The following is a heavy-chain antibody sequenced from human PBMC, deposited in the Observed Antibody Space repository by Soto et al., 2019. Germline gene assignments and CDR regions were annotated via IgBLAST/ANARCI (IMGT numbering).Heavy chain of an antibody. CDR3: ARGLSKGYCSGGSCYAYYYYGTDV. Sequence: QVQLVQSGAEVKKPGSSVKVSCKASGGTFSSYAISWVRQAPGQGLEWMGGIIPIFGTANYAQKFQGRVTITADESTSTAYMELSSLRSEDTAVYYCARGLSKGYCSGGSCYAYYYYGTDVWGQGTTVTVSS. V-gene: IGHV1-69*01. CDR1: GGTFSSYA. D-gene: IGHD2-15*01. CDR2: IIPIFGTA. J-gene: IGHJ6*02.